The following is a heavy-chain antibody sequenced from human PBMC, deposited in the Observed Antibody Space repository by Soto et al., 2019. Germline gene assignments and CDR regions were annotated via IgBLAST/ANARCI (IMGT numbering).Heavy chain of an antibody. Sequence: QVQLVQSGAEVKKPGASVKVSCKASGYTFTTYDVNWMRQDTGQGPEWLGWMNPYNGDTGYAQKFQGRVTLTRDTSMNTAYLELSSLTYEDTAVYYCARNRRETGDFDYWGQGTLVTVSS. CDR3: ARNRRETGDFDY. J-gene: IGHJ4*02. V-gene: IGHV1-8*02. CDR1: GYTFTTYD. CDR2: MNPYNGDT. D-gene: IGHD7-27*01.